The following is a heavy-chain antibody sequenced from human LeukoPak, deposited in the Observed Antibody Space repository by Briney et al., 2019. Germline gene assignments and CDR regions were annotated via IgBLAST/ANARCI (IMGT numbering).Heavy chain of an antibody. D-gene: IGHD2-8*01. CDR3: ARVCVSCCTECMDY. V-gene: IGHV3-7*01. CDR2: IKRDGRKK. J-gene: IGHJ4*02. Sequence: GGSLRLSCAASGFTFSRNWMTWVRQAPGKGLEWVANIKRDGRKKNYVDSVKGGFSISRDNVKNSLHLQINSMRAEDTAVYYCARVCVSCCTECMDYWGQGTLVSVSS. CDR1: GFTFSRNW.